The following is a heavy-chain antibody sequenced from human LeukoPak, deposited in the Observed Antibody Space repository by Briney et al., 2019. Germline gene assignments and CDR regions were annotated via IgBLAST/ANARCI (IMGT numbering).Heavy chain of an antibody. V-gene: IGHV3-33*01. J-gene: IGHJ4*02. CDR2: IWYDGSNK. CDR1: GFTFSSHG. Sequence: PGGSLRLSCAASGFTFSSHGMHWVRQAPGKGLEWVAIIWYDGSNKYYADSVKGRFTISRDNSKNTLYLQVNSLRAEDTAVYYCARDGSFWRGYPYYYDYWGQGTLVTVSS. D-gene: IGHD3-3*01. CDR3: ARDGSFWRGYPYYYDY.